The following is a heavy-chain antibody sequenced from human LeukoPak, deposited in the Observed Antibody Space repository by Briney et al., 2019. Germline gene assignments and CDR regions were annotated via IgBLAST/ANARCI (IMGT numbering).Heavy chain of an antibody. Sequence: PGGSLRLSCAASGFTFSSYWMHWVRQAPGKGLVWVSRIKSDGSSTSYADSVKGRFTISRDNAKNTLYLQMNRLRAEDTAVYYCARRGTITWALDYWGQGTLVTVSS. V-gene: IGHV3-74*01. CDR1: GFTFSSYW. J-gene: IGHJ4*02. D-gene: IGHD5-24*01. CDR2: IKSDGSST. CDR3: ARRGTITWALDY.